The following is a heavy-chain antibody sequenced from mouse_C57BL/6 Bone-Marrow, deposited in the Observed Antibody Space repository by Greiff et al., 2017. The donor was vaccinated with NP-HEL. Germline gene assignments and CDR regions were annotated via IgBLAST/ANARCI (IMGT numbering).Heavy chain of an antibody. Sequence: EVQLQQSGPELVKPGASVMIPCKASGYTFTDYNMDWVKQSHGKSLEWIGDINPNNGGTIYNQKFKGKATLTVDKSSSTAYMELRSLTSEDTAVYYCARDYGSSSYYAMDYWGQGTSVTVSS. J-gene: IGHJ4*01. CDR1: GYTFTDYN. D-gene: IGHD1-1*01. V-gene: IGHV1-18*01. CDR2: INPNNGGT. CDR3: ARDYGSSSYYAMDY.